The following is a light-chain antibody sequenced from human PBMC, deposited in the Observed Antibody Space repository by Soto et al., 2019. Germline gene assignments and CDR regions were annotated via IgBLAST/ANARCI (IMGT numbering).Light chain of an antibody. CDR3: CSYAGSYIYV. V-gene: IGLV2-11*01. CDR2: DVT. Sequence: QSALTQPRSVSGSPGHSVTISCTGTSSDVGGYNYVSWYQQHPDKAPKVMIYDVTKRPSGVPDRFSGSKSGNTASLTISGLQAEDEADYYCCSYAGSYIYVFGTGTKVTVL. CDR1: SSDVGGYNY. J-gene: IGLJ1*01.